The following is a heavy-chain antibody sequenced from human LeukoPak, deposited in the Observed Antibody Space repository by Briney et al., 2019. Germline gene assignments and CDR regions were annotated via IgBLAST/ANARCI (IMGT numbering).Heavy chain of an antibody. CDR1: GFTFSSYA. J-gene: IGHJ4*02. CDR2: ISGSGGST. CDR3: AKGATKYSYGGTNY. V-gene: IGHV3-23*01. D-gene: IGHD5-18*01. Sequence: GGSLRLSCAASGFTFSSYAMSWVRQAPGKGLEWVSAISGSGGSTYYADSVKGRFTISRDNSKNPLYLQMNSLRAEDTAVYYCAKGATKYSYGGTNYWGQGTLVTVSS.